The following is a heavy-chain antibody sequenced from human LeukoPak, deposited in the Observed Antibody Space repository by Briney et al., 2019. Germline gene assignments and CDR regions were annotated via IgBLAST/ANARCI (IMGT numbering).Heavy chain of an antibody. CDR3: AREFSGTSIAARVFDS. Sequence: PSETLSLTCTVSGGSITSYYWTYIRQPAGKGLEWIGRIHSSGGTNYSPSLNSRVTMSLDTSKNQFSLNLSSVTAADTAIYYCAREFSGTSIAARVFDSWGQGTLVTVSS. V-gene: IGHV4-4*07. CDR2: IHSSGGT. J-gene: IGHJ4*02. CDR1: GGSITSYY. D-gene: IGHD6-6*01.